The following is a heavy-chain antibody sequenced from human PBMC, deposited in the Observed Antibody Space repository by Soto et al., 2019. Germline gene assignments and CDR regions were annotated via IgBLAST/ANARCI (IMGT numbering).Heavy chain of an antibody. CDR3: AKATATGGGAFDI. D-gene: IGHD2-8*02. CDR2: ILVGGST. Sequence: EVQMLESGGGLVQPGGSLRLSCAASGLTCSSYDMSWVRQAPGKGLEWVSTILVGGSTHYPDSVKGRFTISRDNSKNTVFLQMNSLTAGDTAVYYCAKATATGGGAFDICGQGTMVTVSS. CDR1: GLTCSSYD. J-gene: IGHJ3*02. V-gene: IGHV3-23*01.